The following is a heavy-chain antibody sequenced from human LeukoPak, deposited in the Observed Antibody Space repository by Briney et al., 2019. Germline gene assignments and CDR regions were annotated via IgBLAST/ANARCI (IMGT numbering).Heavy chain of an antibody. CDR3: AKDRYCTSSSCTIDY. J-gene: IGHJ4*02. D-gene: IGHD2-2*01. CDR1: GYSFDEYA. V-gene: IGHV3-9*01. CDR2: INWKSDKI. Sequence: GGSLRLSCVGSGYSFDEYAMHWVRQVPGKGLEWVSVINWKSDKIGYADSVKGRFTISRDNSKNSLYLQMNSLRVEDTALYYCAKDRYCTSSSCTIDYWGQGTMVTVSS.